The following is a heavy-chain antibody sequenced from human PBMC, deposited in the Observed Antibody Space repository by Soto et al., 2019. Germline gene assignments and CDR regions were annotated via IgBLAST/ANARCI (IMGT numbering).Heavy chain of an antibody. Sequence: SVKVSCEASGGRFSNSAVSWVRQAPGQGLEWLGGIMPIFHTPDYAQKFQDRLTITADESTNTAYMELSGLRSDDTAVYYCARDKDRLQLGGNYYYILDVWGQGTTVTSP. V-gene: IGHV1-69*13. J-gene: IGHJ6*02. CDR1: GGRFSNSA. CDR3: ARDKDRLQLGGNYYYILDV. CDR2: IMPIFHTP. D-gene: IGHD5-12*01.